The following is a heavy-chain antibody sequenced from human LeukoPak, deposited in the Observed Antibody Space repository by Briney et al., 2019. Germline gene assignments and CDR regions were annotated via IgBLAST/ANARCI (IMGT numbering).Heavy chain of an antibody. CDR1: GYTFTSNG. Sequence: ASVKVSCKASGYTFTSNGISWVRQAPGQGLEWLGWISGYNGNTNYAQKLQGRVTMTTDKSTSTAYMELRSLRSDDTAVYYCARVRGYYGSGSSDYWGQGTLVTVSS. D-gene: IGHD3-10*01. J-gene: IGHJ4*02. CDR3: ARVRGYYGSGSSDY. V-gene: IGHV1-18*01. CDR2: ISGYNGNT.